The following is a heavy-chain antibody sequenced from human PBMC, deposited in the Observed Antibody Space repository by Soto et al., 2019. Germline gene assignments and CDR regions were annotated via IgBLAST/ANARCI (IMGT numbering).Heavy chain of an antibody. V-gene: IGHV1-69*01. CDR3: ARGDMGSYSSSWYSY. J-gene: IGHJ4*02. Sequence: QVQLVQSGAEVKKPGSSVKVSCKASGGTFSSYAISWVRQAPGQGLEWMGGNMPIFGTANYAQKLQGRVTITAEESTSTAYMELSSLRSEDTAVYYCARGDMGSYSSSWYSYWGQGTLVTVSS. D-gene: IGHD6-13*01. CDR2: NMPIFGTA. CDR1: GGTFSSYA.